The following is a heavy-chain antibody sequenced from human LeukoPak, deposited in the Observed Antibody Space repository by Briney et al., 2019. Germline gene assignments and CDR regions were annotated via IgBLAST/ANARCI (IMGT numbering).Heavy chain of an antibody. J-gene: IGHJ4*02. D-gene: IGHD1-14*01. CDR3: VKDNPLDY. Sequence: PGESLRLSCGASGFTFSNYGMLWVRQAPGKGLDWVAFIRYDGNNKLYADSVKGRFTISRDNSKNTLYLHINSLRAEDTAVYYCVKDNPLDYWGQGTLVIVSS. CDR1: GFTFSNYG. CDR2: IRYDGNNK. V-gene: IGHV3-30*02.